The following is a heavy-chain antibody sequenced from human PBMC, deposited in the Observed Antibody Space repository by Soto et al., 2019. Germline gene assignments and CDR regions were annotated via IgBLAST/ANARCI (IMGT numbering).Heavy chain of an antibody. CDR2: IYWDNDK. CDR3: SYRHWLARGRGWFDP. CDR1: GFSLSSGVG. Sequence: QITLRESGPTLVKPTETLTLTCSFSGFSLSSGVGVGWVRQPPGKALEWLAVIYWDNDKRSSLSLKSRLTITKDTSRNQVSLTMTNMDPADTATYCSYRHWLARGRGWFDPWGPGILVTVSS. D-gene: IGHD6-19*01. J-gene: IGHJ5*02. V-gene: IGHV2-5*02.